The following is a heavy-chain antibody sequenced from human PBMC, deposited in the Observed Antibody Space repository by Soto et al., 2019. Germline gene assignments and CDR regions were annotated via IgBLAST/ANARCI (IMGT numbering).Heavy chain of an antibody. V-gene: IGHV3-23*01. CDR3: AKDIKGTGTNVIYDS. D-gene: IGHD1-7*01. Sequence: EVQLLESGGSLVQPGGSVRLSCAASGFSFSTYAMGWVRQAQGKGLEWVSAISGSGSATYYADPVKGRFTISRDDSKDTLYLQMNSLRAGDTAVYYCAKDIKGTGTNVIYDSWGQGSLVTVSS. CDR2: ISGSGSAT. J-gene: IGHJ4*02. CDR1: GFSFSTYA.